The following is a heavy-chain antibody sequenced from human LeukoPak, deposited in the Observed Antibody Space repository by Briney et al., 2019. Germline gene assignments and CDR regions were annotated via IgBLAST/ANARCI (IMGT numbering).Heavy chain of an antibody. V-gene: IGHV4-34*01. CDR1: GGSFSGYY. J-gene: IGHJ4*02. Sequence: SETLSLTCAVYGGSFSGYYWSWIRQPPGKGLEWIGEINHSGSTNYNPSPKSRVTISVDTSKNQFSLKLSSVTAADTAVYYCAREYSSGWYRGDYWGQGTLVTVSS. CDR3: AREYSSGWYRGDY. CDR2: INHSGST. D-gene: IGHD6-19*01.